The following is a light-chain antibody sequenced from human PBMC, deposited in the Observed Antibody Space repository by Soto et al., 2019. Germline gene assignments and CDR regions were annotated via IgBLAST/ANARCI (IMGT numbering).Light chain of an antibody. J-gene: IGKJ1*01. V-gene: IGKV1-5*03. Sequence: DIQMTQSPSTLSASVGDRVTITCRASQSISSWMAWYQQKPGKAHKLLIYKASSLESGVPSRFSGSGSGTEFTLTISSLQPDDFAPYYCQQYNSYRRTFGQGTKVEIK. CDR2: KAS. CDR1: QSISSW. CDR3: QQYNSYRRT.